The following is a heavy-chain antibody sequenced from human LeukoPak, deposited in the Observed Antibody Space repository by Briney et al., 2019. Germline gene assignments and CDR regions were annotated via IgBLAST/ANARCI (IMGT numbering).Heavy chain of an antibody. CDR3: ARDGRHRYYYDRSGNYGSWFDP. Sequence: ASVKVSCKASGGTFSSYAISWVRQAPGQGLEWMGGIIPIFGTANYAQKFQGRVTITADKSTSTAYMELRSLRSDDTAVYYCARDGRHRYYYDRSGNYGSWFDPWGQGTLVTVSS. J-gene: IGHJ5*02. D-gene: IGHD3-22*01. V-gene: IGHV1-69*06. CDR1: GGTFSSYA. CDR2: IIPIFGTA.